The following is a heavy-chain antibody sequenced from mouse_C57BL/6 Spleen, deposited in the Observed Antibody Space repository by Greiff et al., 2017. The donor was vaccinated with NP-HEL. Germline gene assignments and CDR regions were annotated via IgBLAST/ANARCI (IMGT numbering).Heavy chain of an antibody. CDR3: ARSLTGTRVTDYAMDY. V-gene: IGHV1-72*01. J-gene: IGHJ4*01. D-gene: IGHD4-1*01. CDR2: IDPNSGGT. Sequence: QVQLQQPGAELVKPGASVKLSCKASGYTFTSYWMHWVKQRPGRGLEWIGRIDPNSGGTKYNEKFKNKATLTVDKPSSTAYMQLSSLTSEDSAVYYCARSLTGTRVTDYAMDYWGQGTSVTVSS. CDR1: GYTFTSYW.